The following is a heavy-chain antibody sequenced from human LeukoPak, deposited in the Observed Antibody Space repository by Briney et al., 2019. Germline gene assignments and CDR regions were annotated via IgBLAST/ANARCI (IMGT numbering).Heavy chain of an antibody. Sequence: SETLSLTCTVSGGSISSYYWSWIRQPPGKGLEWIGYIYYSGSTNYDPSLKSRVTISVDTSKNQFSLKLSSVTAADTAVYYCASAYYYDSSGAFDYWGQGTLVTVSS. D-gene: IGHD3-22*01. J-gene: IGHJ4*02. CDR2: IYYSGST. V-gene: IGHV4-59*01. CDR3: ASAYYYDSSGAFDY. CDR1: GGSISSYY.